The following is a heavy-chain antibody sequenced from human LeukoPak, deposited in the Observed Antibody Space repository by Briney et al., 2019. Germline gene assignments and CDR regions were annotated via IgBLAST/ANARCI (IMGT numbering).Heavy chain of an antibody. CDR1: VYTFTKYY. CDR2: TKPSSGRT. CDR3: ARERPETKNFYF. V-gene: IGHV1-46*01. Sequence: AAVTVTFKSSVYTFTKYYRHWLRQAPAQGPEWMGLTKPSSGRTSSPQNFQGRVTITWDMSTSSFYMQLNSLASGDTALYYCARERPETKNFYFWGWGNLATV. J-gene: IGHJ4*02. D-gene: IGHD1-14*01.